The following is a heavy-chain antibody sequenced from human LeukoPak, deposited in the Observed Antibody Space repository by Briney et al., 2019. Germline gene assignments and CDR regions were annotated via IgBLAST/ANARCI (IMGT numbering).Heavy chain of an antibody. CDR2: LNWNGGIT. V-gene: IGHV3-20*04. J-gene: IGHJ4*02. Sequence: PGGSLRLSCEASGFIFQDFGMSWVRQAPGKGLEWVSGLNWNGGITDYADSVKGRFTISRDNAKNSPYLEMHSLRAEDTALYYCARDGGYCSSSTCYTLDYWGQGVLVTVSS. D-gene: IGHD2-2*02. CDR1: GFIFQDFG. CDR3: ARDGGYCSSSTCYTLDY.